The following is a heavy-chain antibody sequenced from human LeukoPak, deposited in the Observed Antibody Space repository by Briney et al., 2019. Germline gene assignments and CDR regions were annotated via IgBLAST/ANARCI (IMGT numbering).Heavy chain of an antibody. Sequence: GGSLRLSCAASGFTFSSYSMNWVRQAPGKGLEWVSYISSSSSTIYYADSVKGRFTISRDNAKNSLYLQMNSLRAEDTAVYYCARGGDLPFDYWGQGTLVTVSS. J-gene: IGHJ4*02. CDR2: ISSSSSTI. CDR1: GFTFSSYS. D-gene: IGHD2-21*02. V-gene: IGHV3-48*04. CDR3: ARGGDLPFDY.